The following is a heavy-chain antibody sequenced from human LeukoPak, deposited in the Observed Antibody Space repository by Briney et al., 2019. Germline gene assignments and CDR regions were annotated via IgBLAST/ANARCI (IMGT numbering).Heavy chain of an antibody. CDR2: INPSDGST. D-gene: IGHD2-15*01. J-gene: IGHJ4*02. Sequence: ASVKVSCKASGYTFTSYYMHWVRQAPGQGLEWMGIINPSDGSTSYTQKFQGRVTVTRDTSTNTVYMQLSSLRSEETAVYYCARGGDCSGGRCLGAFDYWGQGTLVTVSS. CDR1: GYTFTSYY. CDR3: ARGGDCSGGRCLGAFDY. V-gene: IGHV1-46*01.